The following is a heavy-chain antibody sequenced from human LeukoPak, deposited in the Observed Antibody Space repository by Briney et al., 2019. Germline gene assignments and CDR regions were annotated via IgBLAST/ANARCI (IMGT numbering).Heavy chain of an antibody. D-gene: IGHD1-26*01. J-gene: IGHJ3*02. Sequence: SETLSLTCTVSGGSISSISYFWGWIRQPPGKGLEWIATIYYSGSTYYNPSLKSRVTISVDTSKNQFSLKVTSVTAADTAVYYCARHQWDGSLWEGAFDIWGQGTMVTVPS. CDR3: ARHQWDGSLWEGAFDI. V-gene: IGHV4-39*01. CDR2: IYYSGST. CDR1: GGSISSISYF.